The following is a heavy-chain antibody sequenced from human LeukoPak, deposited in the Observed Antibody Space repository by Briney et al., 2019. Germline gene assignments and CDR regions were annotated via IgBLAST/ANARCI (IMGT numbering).Heavy chain of an antibody. CDR3: ARDFPGYSSSWYPIDY. Sequence: ASVKVSCKASGDTFTSYYMHWVRQAPGQGLEWMGIINPSGGSTSYAQKFQGRVTMTRDTSTSTVYMELSSLRSEDTAVYYCARDFPGYSSSWYPIDYWGQGTLVTVSS. CDR2: INPSGGST. CDR1: GDTFTSYY. V-gene: IGHV1-46*01. J-gene: IGHJ4*02. D-gene: IGHD6-13*01.